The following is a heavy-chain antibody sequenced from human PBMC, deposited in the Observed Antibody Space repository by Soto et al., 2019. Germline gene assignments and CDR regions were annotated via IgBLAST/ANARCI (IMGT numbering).Heavy chain of an antibody. CDR2: IKQDGSDK. CDR3: ARAWFIAAAGTSWFDP. D-gene: IGHD6-13*01. Sequence: GGSLRLSCAASGFTFSHHWMTWVRQAPGKGLEWVANIKQDGSDKFYADSARGRFTISRDNAKNSVFLQMNSLRAEDTAVYYCARAWFIAAAGTSWFDPWGQGTLVTVSS. CDR1: GFTFSHHW. J-gene: IGHJ5*02. V-gene: IGHV3-7*05.